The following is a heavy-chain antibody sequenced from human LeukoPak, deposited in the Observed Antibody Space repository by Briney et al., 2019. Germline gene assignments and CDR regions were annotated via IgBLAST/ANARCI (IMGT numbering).Heavy chain of an antibody. CDR3: ARPVDTTSDAFDI. CDR2: ISAYNGDT. J-gene: IGHJ3*02. D-gene: IGHD5-18*01. CDR1: GYTFTSYG. Sequence: ASVKVPCKASGYTFTSYGISWVRQAPGQGLEWMGWISAYNGDTNYAQKLQGRVTMTTDTSTSTAYMELRSLRSDDTAVYYCARPVDTTSDAFDIWGQGTMVTVSS. V-gene: IGHV1-18*01.